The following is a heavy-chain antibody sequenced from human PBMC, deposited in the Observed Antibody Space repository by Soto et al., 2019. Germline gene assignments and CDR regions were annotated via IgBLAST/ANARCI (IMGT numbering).Heavy chain of an antibody. CDR1: GGTFSSSG. V-gene: IGHV1-69*11. D-gene: IGHD3-16*02. J-gene: IGHJ6*02. CDR3: ARWPQPRYTADPYAVDV. Sequence: QVHLVQSGTEVKKPGSSVKVSCKASGGTFSSSGFSWVRQAPGQGLEWMGMIVPSLDTTNYAQKFQARVTITADEVTSTAYMELRSRRSEDTAVHYCARWPQPRYTADPYAVDVWGQGTRVIVSS. CDR2: IVPSLDTT.